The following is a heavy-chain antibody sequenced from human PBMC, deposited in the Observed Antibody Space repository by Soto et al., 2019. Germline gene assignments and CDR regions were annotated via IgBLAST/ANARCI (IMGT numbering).Heavy chain of an antibody. J-gene: IGHJ6*02. Sequence: QVQLQESGPGLVKPSETLSLTCTVSGGSVSSGSYYWSWIRQPPGKGLEWIGYIYYSGSTNYNPSLKSQVTISVDTSKNQFSLKLSSVTAADTAVYYCARGTVAMVRGQDYYYYGMDVWGQGTTVTVSS. CDR1: GGSVSSGSYY. D-gene: IGHD3-10*01. V-gene: IGHV4-61*01. CDR3: ARGTVAMVRGQDYYYYGMDV. CDR2: IYYSGST.